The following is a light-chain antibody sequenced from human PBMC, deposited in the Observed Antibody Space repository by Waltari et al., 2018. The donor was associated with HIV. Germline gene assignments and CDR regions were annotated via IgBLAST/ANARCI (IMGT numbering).Light chain of an antibody. Sequence: QSVLTQPPSVSGAPGQRVTIPCTGSSSKLRAGYGVHWYHQLPGTAPKLLIYANINRPSGVPDRFSGSKSGSSASLAITGLQAEDEAHYYCQSFDSSLTTSGVIFGGGTKLTVL. V-gene: IGLV1-40*01. CDR1: SSKLRAGYG. CDR3: QSFDSSLTTSGVI. CDR2: ANI. J-gene: IGLJ2*01.